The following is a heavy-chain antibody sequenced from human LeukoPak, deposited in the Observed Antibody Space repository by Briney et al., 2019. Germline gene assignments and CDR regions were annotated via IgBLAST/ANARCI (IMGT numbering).Heavy chain of an antibody. CDR3: ARGARPRAYYGMDV. Sequence: GGSLRLSCAASGFTFSSYAMSWVRQAPGKGLEWVAVISYDGSNKYYADSVKGRFTISRDNSKNTLYLQMNSLRAEDTAVYYCARGARPRAYYGMDVWGQGTTVTVSS. J-gene: IGHJ6*02. D-gene: IGHD6-6*01. CDR2: ISYDGSNK. V-gene: IGHV3-30-3*01. CDR1: GFTFSSYA.